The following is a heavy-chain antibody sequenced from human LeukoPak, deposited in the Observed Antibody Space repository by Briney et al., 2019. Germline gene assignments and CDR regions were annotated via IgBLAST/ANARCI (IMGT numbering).Heavy chain of an antibody. D-gene: IGHD5-12*01. CDR2: ISSNGGST. Sequence: PGGSLRLSCSASGFTFSSYAMHWVRQASGKGLEYVSAISSNGGSTYYADSVKGRFTISRDNSKNTLYLQMSSLRAEDTAVYYCVGVRCFDYFFPNGFDPWGQGTLVTVSS. CDR3: VGVRCFDYFFPNGFDP. J-gene: IGHJ5*02. CDR1: GFTFSSYA. V-gene: IGHV3-64D*06.